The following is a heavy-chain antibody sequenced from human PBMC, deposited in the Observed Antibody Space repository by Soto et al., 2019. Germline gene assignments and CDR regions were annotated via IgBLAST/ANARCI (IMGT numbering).Heavy chain of an antibody. J-gene: IGHJ6*02. V-gene: IGHV4-59*01. Sequence: QVQLQESGPGLVKPSETLSLTCTVSGGSISDDYWSWIRQTPGKELEWIGFIHYSGNTNYNPSLKSRVTISVDTSKNQRSLKLNSVTAADTAVYYCARDRLYPHYGMDVWGQGTTVTVSS. CDR1: GGSISDDY. D-gene: IGHD2-2*02. CDR2: IHYSGNT. CDR3: ARDRLYPHYGMDV.